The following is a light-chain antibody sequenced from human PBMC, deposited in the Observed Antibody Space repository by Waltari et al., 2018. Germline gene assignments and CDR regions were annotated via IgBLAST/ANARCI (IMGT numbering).Light chain of an antibody. CDR3: LQYNSYSWT. J-gene: IGKJ1*01. CDR2: KAS. Sequence: DIQMTQSPSTLSASVGDRVTIACRARQSIRGWLAWSQQKPGKAPNLLISKASSLQTGVPSRFNGSGSGTEFTLTINTLQPDDFATYHCLQYNSYSWTFGQGTKVEIK. V-gene: IGKV1-5*03. CDR1: QSIRGW.